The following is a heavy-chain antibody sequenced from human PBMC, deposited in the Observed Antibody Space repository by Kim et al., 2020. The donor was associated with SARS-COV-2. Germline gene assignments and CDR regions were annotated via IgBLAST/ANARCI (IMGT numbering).Heavy chain of an antibody. D-gene: IGHD6-19*01. J-gene: IGHJ6*02. CDR2: ISSSSSYT. V-gene: IGHV3-11*06. Sequence: GGSLRLSCAASGFTFIDYYMSWIRQAPGKGLEWVSYISSSSSYTNYADSVKGRFTISRDNAKNSLYLQMNSLRAEDTAVYYCARDRNEKQWLVPYYYYYGMDVWGQGTTVTVSS. CDR1: GFTFIDYY. CDR3: ARDRNEKQWLVPYYYYYGMDV.